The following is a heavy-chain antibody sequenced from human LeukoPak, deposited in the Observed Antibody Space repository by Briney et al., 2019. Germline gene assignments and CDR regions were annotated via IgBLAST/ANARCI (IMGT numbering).Heavy chain of an antibody. CDR1: GGXISSGDYY. J-gene: IGHJ4*02. Sequence: PSETLSLTCTISGGXISSGDYYWSWIRQPPGMGLEWIGYIYYSGSTYYNPSLKSRVTISVDTSKNQFSLKLSSVTAADTAVYYCARDSTGYSNPFDYWGQGTLVTVSS. CDR3: ARDSTGYSNPFDY. CDR2: IYYSGST. V-gene: IGHV4-30-4*01. D-gene: IGHD3-9*01.